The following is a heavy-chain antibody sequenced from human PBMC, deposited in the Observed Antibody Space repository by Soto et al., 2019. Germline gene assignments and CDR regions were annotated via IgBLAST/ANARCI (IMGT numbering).Heavy chain of an antibody. Sequence: ASVKVSCKASGYTFTSYDINWVRQATGQGLEWMGWMNPNSGNTGYAQKFQGRVTMTRNTSISTAYMELSSLRSEDTAVYYCARGIYPKTTGTTSWFDPWGQGTLVTVSS. CDR1: GYTFTSYD. CDR2: MNPNSGNT. CDR3: ARGIYPKTTGTTSWFDP. V-gene: IGHV1-8*01. J-gene: IGHJ5*02. D-gene: IGHD1-7*01.